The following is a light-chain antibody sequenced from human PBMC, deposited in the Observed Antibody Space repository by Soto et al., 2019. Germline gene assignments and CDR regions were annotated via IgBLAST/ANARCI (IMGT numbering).Light chain of an antibody. Sequence: IVLTQSPATLSSFPGYRVTLSCRASQYINTRLAWYQHRPGQAPRILIYQTSIRAAGIPARFSASGYGTDFTLTISDVQTEDFALYYCHQRQSWPRTFGQGTKVDIK. CDR1: QYINTR. CDR2: QTS. V-gene: IGKV3-11*01. J-gene: IGKJ1*01. CDR3: HQRQSWPRT.